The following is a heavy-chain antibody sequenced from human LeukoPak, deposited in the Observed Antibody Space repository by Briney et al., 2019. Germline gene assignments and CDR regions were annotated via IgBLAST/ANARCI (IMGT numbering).Heavy chain of an antibody. D-gene: IGHD6-13*01. CDR3: ARGIPGNWFDP. V-gene: IGHV1-2*02. CDR2: INPNSGGT. Sequence: ASVKVSCKPSGYTFTGYYMHWVRQAPGQGLEWMGWINPNSGGTNYAQKFQGRVTMTSDTSTSTAYMELSRLNSDDTAVYYCARGIPGNWFDPWGQGTLLTVSS. CDR1: GYTFTGYY. J-gene: IGHJ5*02.